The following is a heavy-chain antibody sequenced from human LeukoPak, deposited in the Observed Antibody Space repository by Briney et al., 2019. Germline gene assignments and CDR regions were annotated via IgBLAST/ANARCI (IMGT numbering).Heavy chain of an antibody. V-gene: IGHV3-23*01. CDR1: GFTFSHYA. Sequence: PGGSLRLSCAASGFTFSHYAMRWVRQAPGKGLEWLSEISGGGEDTYHADSVKGRFTISRDNSKNTLYLQMNSLRAEDTAVYYCAKPDCSSTSCYCFDYWGQGTLVTVSS. CDR2: ISGGGEDT. D-gene: IGHD2-2*01. J-gene: IGHJ4*02. CDR3: AKPDCSSTSCYCFDY.